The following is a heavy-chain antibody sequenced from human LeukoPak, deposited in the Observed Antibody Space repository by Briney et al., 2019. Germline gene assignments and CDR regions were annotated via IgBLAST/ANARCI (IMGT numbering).Heavy chain of an antibody. J-gene: IGHJ4*02. CDR1: GYSFTSYD. Sequence: ASVKVSCKASGYSFTSYDINWLRQATGQGLEWMGWMNPNSGNTNYAQKFQGRVTMTTNTSISTTYMELSSLRSEDTAVYYCARVKSARSYYDSSGYYYFDYWSQGTPVTVSS. V-gene: IGHV1-8*01. CDR2: MNPNSGNT. CDR3: ARVKSARSYYDSSGYYYFDY. D-gene: IGHD3-22*01.